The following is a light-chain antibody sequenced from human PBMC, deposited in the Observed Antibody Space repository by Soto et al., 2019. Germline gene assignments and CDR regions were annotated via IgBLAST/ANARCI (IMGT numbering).Light chain of an antibody. CDR3: QKYNNASWT. V-gene: IGKV3-20*01. J-gene: IGKJ1*01. CDR1: QSVSHNY. CDR2: GAS. Sequence: IVLSQYPGALSLSQGERATLSCRASQSVSHNYLAWYQRVPGQAPRLLIYGASNRATGIPDRFSGSRSGTDFTLTISGLQPEDVATYYCQKYNNASWTFGQGPKVDI.